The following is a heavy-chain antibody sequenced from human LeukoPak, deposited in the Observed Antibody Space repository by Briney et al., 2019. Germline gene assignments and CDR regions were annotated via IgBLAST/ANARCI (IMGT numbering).Heavy chain of an antibody. CDR3: ARRGQGMEIDY. V-gene: IGHV3-13*01. CDR2: IGTAGDT. J-gene: IGHJ4*02. CDR1: GFTFSSYD. Sequence: GGSPRLSCAASGFTFSSYDMHWVRQATGKGLEWVSAIGTAGDTYYPGSVKGRFTISRENAKNSLYLQMNSLRAGDTAVYYCARRGQGMEIDYWGQGTLVTVSS. D-gene: IGHD3-10*01.